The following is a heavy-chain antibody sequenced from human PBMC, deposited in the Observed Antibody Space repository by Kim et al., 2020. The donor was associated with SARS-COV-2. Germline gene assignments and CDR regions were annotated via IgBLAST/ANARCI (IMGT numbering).Heavy chain of an antibody. CDR3: ARRRKYHDY. CDR2: IYYSGST. D-gene: IGHD2-2*01. Sequence: SETLSLTCTVSGGSISSSSYYWGWIRQPPGKGLEWIGSIYYSGSTYYNPSLKSRVTISVDTSKNQFSLKLSSVTAADTAVYYCARRRKYHDYWGQGTLVTVSS. V-gene: IGHV4-39*01. J-gene: IGHJ4*02. CDR1: GGSISSSSYY.